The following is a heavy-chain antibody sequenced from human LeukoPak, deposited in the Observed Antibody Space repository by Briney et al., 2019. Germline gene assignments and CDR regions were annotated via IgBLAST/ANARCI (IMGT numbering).Heavy chain of an antibody. CDR2: INHSGST. CDR3: ARLNVLRYFD. V-gene: IGHV4-34*01. Sequence: SETLSLTCAVYGGSFSGYYWSWIRQPPGKGLEWIGEINHSGSTYYNPSLKSRVTISVDTSKNQFSLKLSSVTAADTAVYYCARLNVLRYFDWGQGTLVTVSS. D-gene: IGHD3-9*01. J-gene: IGHJ4*02. CDR1: GGSFSGYY.